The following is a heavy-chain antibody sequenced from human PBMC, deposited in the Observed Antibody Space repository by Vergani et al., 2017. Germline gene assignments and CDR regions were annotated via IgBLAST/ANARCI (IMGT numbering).Heavy chain of an antibody. J-gene: IGHJ1*01. V-gene: IGHV3-30*03. CDR3: ATKSCGTPGCQIGYFRE. D-gene: IGHD1-1*01. CDR2: ISYDGTQK. Sequence: QVHLVESGGGVVQPGRSLRLSCVVSGFTSSYYGMHLVRQAPGKGLEWVAVISYDGTQKYYADSVKGRFTISRDNSKSTLYLQMNSLRTADTAVYYCATKSCGTPGCQIGYFREWGQGTLVTVSS. CDR1: GFTSSYYG.